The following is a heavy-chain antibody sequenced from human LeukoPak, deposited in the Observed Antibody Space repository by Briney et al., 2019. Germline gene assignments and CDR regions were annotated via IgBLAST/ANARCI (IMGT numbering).Heavy chain of an antibody. V-gene: IGHV4-34*01. CDR3: ARGWSAGYYRSLDY. Sequence: SETLSVTCAVYGGSFSGYYWSWIRQPPAKGVEWIGGINHIGSTNYNPSLKSRVPISVDTSKNQFSLKLSSVTAAAPAVYYCARGWSAGYYRSLDYWGQGTLVTVS. D-gene: IGHD3-9*01. CDR2: INHIGST. CDR1: GGSFSGYY. J-gene: IGHJ4*02.